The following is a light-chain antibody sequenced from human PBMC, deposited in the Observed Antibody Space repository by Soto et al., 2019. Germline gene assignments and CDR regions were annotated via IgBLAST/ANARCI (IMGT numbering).Light chain of an antibody. CDR1: QSVSSSY. J-gene: IGKJ4*01. CDR2: GAS. CDR3: QQYDGSPRNT. Sequence: EIVLTQSPGTLSLSPGERATLSCRASQSVSSSYLAWYQQKPGQAPRLLIYGASSRATGIPDRFSGSGSGTDFTLTISRLEPADFAVYYCQQYDGSPRNTFGRGTKVEIK. V-gene: IGKV3-20*01.